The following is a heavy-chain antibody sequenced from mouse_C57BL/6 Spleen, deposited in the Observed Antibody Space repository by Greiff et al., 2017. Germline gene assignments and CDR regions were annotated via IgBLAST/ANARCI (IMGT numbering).Heavy chain of an antibody. Sequence: VQLQQSVPELVKPGASVKISCKASCYAFSSSWLNLVKQRPGKGLSWIGRIYPGNGNTTYNGKFTGKAPLTADKSSSTAYMQLSSLTSEDSAVYFCARSGDYDYDGPFAYWGQWTLVTVA. CDR2: IYPGNGNT. V-gene: IGHV1-82*01. CDR1: CYAFSSSW. CDR3: ARSGDYDYDGPFAY. D-gene: IGHD2-4*01. J-gene: IGHJ3*01.